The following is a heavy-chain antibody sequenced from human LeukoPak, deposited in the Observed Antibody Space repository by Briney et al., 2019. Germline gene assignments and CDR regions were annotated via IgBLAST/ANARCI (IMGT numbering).Heavy chain of an antibody. D-gene: IGHD3-3*01. Sequence: GGSLRLSGAASGFTFSSYWMHWVRQAPGKGPVWVARTNRDGSSTAYADSVKGRFTISKDNAKNTLYLLMNSLRAEDTAVYYCARDSVEWYIFDYWGQGTLVTVSS. J-gene: IGHJ4*02. CDR3: ARDSVEWYIFDY. CDR2: TNRDGSST. CDR1: GFTFSSYW. V-gene: IGHV3-74*01.